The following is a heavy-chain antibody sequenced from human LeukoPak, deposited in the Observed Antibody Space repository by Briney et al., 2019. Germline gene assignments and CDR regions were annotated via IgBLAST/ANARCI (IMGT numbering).Heavy chain of an antibody. D-gene: IGHD6-13*01. V-gene: IGHV1-2*02. CDR3: ARDWSGGAAAVYY. CDR2: INPNNGGT. J-gene: IGHJ4*02. CDR1: GYTFTGYY. Sequence: GASVTVSCKASGYTFTGYYMHWVRPAPGQGLEGMGWINPNNGGTNYAQKFQGRVTMTRDTSINTAYMDLSRLRSDDTAVYYCARDWSGGAAAVYYWGQGTLVTVSS.